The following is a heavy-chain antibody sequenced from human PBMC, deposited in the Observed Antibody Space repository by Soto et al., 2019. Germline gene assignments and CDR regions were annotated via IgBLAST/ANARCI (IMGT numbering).Heavy chain of an antibody. D-gene: IGHD1-26*01. V-gene: IGHV3-30*18. CDR1: GFTFSSYG. Sequence: QVQLVESGGGVVQPGRSLRLSCAASGFTFSSYGMHWVRQAPGKGLEWVAVISYDGSNKYYADSVKGRFTISRDNSKNTLYLQMNSLRAEDTAVYYCAKDSREQERVDPHYYYYYGMDVWGQGTTVTVSS. J-gene: IGHJ6*02. CDR2: ISYDGSNK. CDR3: AKDSREQERVDPHYYYYYGMDV.